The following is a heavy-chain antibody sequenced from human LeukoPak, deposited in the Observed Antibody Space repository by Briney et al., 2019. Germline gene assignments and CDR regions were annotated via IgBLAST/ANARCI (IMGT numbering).Heavy chain of an antibody. J-gene: IGHJ4*02. D-gene: IGHD3-16*02. CDR1: GGSISSSSYY. CDR2: IYYSGST. CDR3: ARWIVSGFDY. Sequence: SETLSLTCTVSGGSISSSSYYWGWIRQPPGKGLEWIGSIYYSGSTYYNPSLKSRVTISVDTSKNQFSLRLSSVTAADTAVYYCARWIVSGFDYWGQGTLVTVSS. V-gene: IGHV4-39*01.